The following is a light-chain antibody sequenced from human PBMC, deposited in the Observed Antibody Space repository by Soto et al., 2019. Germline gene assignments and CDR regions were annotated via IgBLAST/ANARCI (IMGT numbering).Light chain of an antibody. Sequence: DIQMTQSPSSLSASLGDRVTITCQASQDISSYLNWYQHKPGKAPKLLIYAASNLETGVPSRFTGSGSGTDFTFTISILQPEDIATYYCQQYDNLPGTFGGGTKVEIK. V-gene: IGKV1-33*01. CDR2: AAS. CDR1: QDISSY. CDR3: QQYDNLPGT. J-gene: IGKJ4*01.